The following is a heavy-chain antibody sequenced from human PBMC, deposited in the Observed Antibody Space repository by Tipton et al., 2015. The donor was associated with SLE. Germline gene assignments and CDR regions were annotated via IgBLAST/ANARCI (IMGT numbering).Heavy chain of an antibody. D-gene: IGHD6-6*01. CDR1: GGSISSSRYY. Sequence: TLSLTCTVSGGSISSSRYYWGWIRQHPGKGLEWIGYIYYSGSTYYNPSPKSRVTISVDTSKNQFSLKLSSVTAADTAVYYCARAGYSSSSGPFDYWGQGTLVTVSS. CDR2: IYYSGST. J-gene: IGHJ4*02. CDR3: ARAGYSSSSGPFDY. V-gene: IGHV4-31*03.